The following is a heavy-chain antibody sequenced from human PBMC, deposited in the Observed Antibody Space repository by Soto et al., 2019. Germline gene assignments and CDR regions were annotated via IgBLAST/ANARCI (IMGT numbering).Heavy chain of an antibody. CDR2: ISYDGNTK. Sequence: QVQLVESGGGVVQPGRSLRLSCAASGFNFSNYAMHWVRQAPGKRLEWVAVISYDGNTKSYADSVKGRFTISRDNSKNTLYLQMNSLRTEDTAVYYCARDHDYSIYYYDGMGVWGQGTTVTVSS. J-gene: IGHJ6*02. D-gene: IGHD4-4*01. CDR1: GFNFSNYA. CDR3: ARDHDYSIYYYDGMGV. V-gene: IGHV3-30-3*01.